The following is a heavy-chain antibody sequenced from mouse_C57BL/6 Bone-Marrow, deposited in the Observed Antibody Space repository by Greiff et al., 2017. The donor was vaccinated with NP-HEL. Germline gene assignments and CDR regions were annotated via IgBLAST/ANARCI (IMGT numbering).Heavy chain of an antibody. CDR1: GYSITSGYY. J-gene: IGHJ1*03. CDR3: ARERNYYGSSPYWYFDV. D-gene: IGHD1-1*01. V-gene: IGHV3-6*01. CDR2: ISYDGSN. Sequence: EVQLQESGPGLVKPSQSLSLTCSVTGYSITSGYYWNWIRQFPGNKLEWMGYISYDGSNNYNPSLKNRISITRDTSKNQFFLKLNSVTTEDTATYYCARERNYYGSSPYWYFDVWGTGTTVTVSS.